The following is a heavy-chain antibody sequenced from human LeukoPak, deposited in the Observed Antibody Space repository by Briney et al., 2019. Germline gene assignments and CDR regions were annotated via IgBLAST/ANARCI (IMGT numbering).Heavy chain of an antibody. CDR1: GFLVSSHF. D-gene: IGHD2-21*01. J-gene: IGHJ5*02. CDR2: IYSHGST. V-gene: IGHV3-53*01. Sequence: GGSLRLSCAASGFLVSSHFMNWVRQAPGKGLEWVSIIYSHGSTYYADSVKGRFTISKDDSKNTLYLQMNSLRAEDTAVYYCARDIGGGGEFWFDPWGQGTLVTVSS. CDR3: ARDIGGGGEFWFDP.